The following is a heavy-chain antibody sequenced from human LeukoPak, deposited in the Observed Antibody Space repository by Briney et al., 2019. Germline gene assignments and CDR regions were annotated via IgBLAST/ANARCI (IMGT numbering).Heavy chain of an antibody. CDR3: ARDWVFRYDILTGPFDY. CDR2: IWYDGSNK. CDR1: GFTFSSYG. Sequence: PGGSLRLSCAASGFTFSSYGMHWVRQAPGKGLEWVAVIWYDGSNKYYADSVKGRFTISRDNSKNTLHLQMNSLRAEDTAVYYCARDWVFRYDILTGPFDYWGQGTLVTVSS. V-gene: IGHV3-33*01. D-gene: IGHD3-9*01. J-gene: IGHJ4*02.